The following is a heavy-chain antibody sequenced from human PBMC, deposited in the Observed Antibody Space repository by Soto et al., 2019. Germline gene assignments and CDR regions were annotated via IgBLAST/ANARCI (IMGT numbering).Heavy chain of an antibody. CDR3: ARDPGIAAAGTPEYYFDY. J-gene: IGHJ4*02. V-gene: IGHV1-2*04. CDR2: INPNSGGT. CDR1: GYTFTGYD. D-gene: IGHD6-13*01. Sequence: ASVKVSCKASGYTFTGYDMHWVRQAPGRGLEWMGWINPNSGGTNYAQKFQGWVTMTRDTSISTAYMELSRLRSDDTAVYYCARDPGIAAAGTPEYYFDYWGQGTLVTVSS.